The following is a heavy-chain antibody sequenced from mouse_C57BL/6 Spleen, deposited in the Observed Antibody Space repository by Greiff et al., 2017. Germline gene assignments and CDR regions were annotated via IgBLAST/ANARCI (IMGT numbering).Heavy chain of an antibody. CDR2: INPNNGGT. CDR3: ARWGNDYWYFDV. J-gene: IGHJ1*03. Sequence: VQLQQSGPELVKPGASVKIPCKASGYTFTDYNMDWVKQSHGKRLEWIGDINPNNGGTIYNQKFKGKATLTVDKSSSTAYMELRSLTSEDTAVYYCARWGNDYWYFDVWGTGTTVTVSS. CDR1: GYTFTDYN. D-gene: IGHD2-3*01. V-gene: IGHV1-18*01.